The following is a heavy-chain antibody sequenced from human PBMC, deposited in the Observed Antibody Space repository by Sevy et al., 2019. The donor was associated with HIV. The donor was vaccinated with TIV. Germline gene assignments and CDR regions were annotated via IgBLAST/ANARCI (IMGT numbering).Heavy chain of an antibody. J-gene: IGHJ3*02. V-gene: IGHV4-61*01. Sequence: SETLSLTCTVSGGSVRSGSYYWSWIRQPPGKGLEWIGYIYSSGGTISNPSLESRVSISVDTSKNQVSLKLASVTAADTAVYYCARSPDSTGYYPAFDIWGQGTMVTVSS. D-gene: IGHD3-22*01. CDR1: GGSVRSGSYY. CDR2: IYSSGGT. CDR3: ARSPDSTGYYPAFDI.